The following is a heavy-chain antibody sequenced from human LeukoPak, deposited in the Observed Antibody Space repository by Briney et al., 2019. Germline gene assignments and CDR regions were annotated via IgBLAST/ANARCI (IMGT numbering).Heavy chain of an antibody. D-gene: IGHD2-2*01. J-gene: IGHJ6*02. CDR2: IYTSGST. V-gene: IGHV4-4*07. CDR1: GGSITSDY. Sequence: SETLSPTCPVSGGSITSDYWSWIRQPAGKVLEWIGRIYTSGSTNYNPSLKSRVTMSVDTSKNQFALKLSSVTAADTAVYYCARGGCSSTSCYRHYYYGMDVWGQGTTVTVAS. CDR3: ARGGCSSTSCYRHYYYGMDV.